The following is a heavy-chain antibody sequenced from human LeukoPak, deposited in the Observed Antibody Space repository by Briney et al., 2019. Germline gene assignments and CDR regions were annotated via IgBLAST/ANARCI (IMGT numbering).Heavy chain of an antibody. D-gene: IGHD5-24*01. Sequence: SGGSLRLSCVASGFPFSSYWMTWVRQAPGKGLESVANIKQDGSKKSYVDSVKRRFTISRDNAKNSLYLQMNSLRAEDTAIYYCTRVGYIDEGIDYWGQGTLVTVSS. J-gene: IGHJ4*02. V-gene: IGHV3-7*04. CDR1: GFPFSSYW. CDR3: TRVGYIDEGIDY. CDR2: IKQDGSKK.